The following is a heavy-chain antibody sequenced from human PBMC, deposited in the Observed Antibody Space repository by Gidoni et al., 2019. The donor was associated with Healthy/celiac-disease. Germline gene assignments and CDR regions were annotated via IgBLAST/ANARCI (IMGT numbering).Heavy chain of an antibody. V-gene: IGHV3-21*01. Sequence: EVQLVESGGGLVKPGGSLRLSCAASGFTFSSYSMNWVRQAPGKGLEWVSSISSSSSYIYYADSVKGRFTISRDNAKNSLYLQMNSLRAEDTAVYYCARDFGDSGYDPVDYWGQGTLVTVSS. CDR3: ARDFGDSGYDPVDY. CDR2: ISSSSSYI. CDR1: GFTFSSYS. J-gene: IGHJ4*02. D-gene: IGHD5-12*01.